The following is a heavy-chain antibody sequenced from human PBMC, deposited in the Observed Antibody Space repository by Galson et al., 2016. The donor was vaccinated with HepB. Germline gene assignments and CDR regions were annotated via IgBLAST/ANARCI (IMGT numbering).Heavy chain of an antibody. CDR3: VGNWDYGLVEST. CDR2: VSYDGSNE. J-gene: IGHJ1*01. Sequence: SLRLSCAASGFTFRTYAMHWVRQAPGKGLEWVALVSYDGSNEYYADSVKGRFTISRDNSENTVRLQMNSLRAEDTAVYYCVGNWDYGLVESTWGQGTLVTVSA. D-gene: IGHD1-7*01. V-gene: IGHV3-30*04. CDR1: GFTFRTYA.